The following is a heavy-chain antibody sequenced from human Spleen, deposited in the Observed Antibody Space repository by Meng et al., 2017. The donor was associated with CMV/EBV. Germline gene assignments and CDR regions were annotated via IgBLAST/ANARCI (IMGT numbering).Heavy chain of an antibody. D-gene: IGHD3-3*01. J-gene: IGHJ6*02. CDR2: ISYDGNNK. CDR3: ARQNRITIFGVVHYGMDV. Sequence: GESLKISCAASGFTFSNYAMHWVRQAPGKGLEWVAVISYDGNNKYYADSVKGRFTISRDNSKNTLYLQMNSLRAEDTALYYCARQNRITIFGVVHYGMDVWGQGTTVTVSS. V-gene: IGHV3-30*04. CDR1: GFTFSNYA.